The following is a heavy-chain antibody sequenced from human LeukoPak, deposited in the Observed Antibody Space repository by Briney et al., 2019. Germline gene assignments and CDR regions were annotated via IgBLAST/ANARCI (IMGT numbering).Heavy chain of an antibody. D-gene: IGHD2-2*01. V-gene: IGHV4-4*02. J-gene: IGHJ4*02. Sequence: PSETLSLTCAVSGGSITSSNWWTWVRQPPRKGLEWIGETHHSGSTNYNPSLQSRVSMSVDKSKNLFSLKLSSVTAADTAMYYCARVYCSSSSCYYFDYWGQGTLVTVSS. CDR2: THHSGST. CDR3: ARVYCSSSSCYYFDY. CDR1: GGSITSSNW.